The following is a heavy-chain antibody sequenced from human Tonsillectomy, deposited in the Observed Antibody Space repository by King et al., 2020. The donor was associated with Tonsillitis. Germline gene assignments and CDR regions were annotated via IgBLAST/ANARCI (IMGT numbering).Heavy chain of an antibody. CDR2: IYYSGST. J-gene: IGHJ3*01. D-gene: IGHD2-21*01. CDR3: ATHVPGYSFDF. Sequence: QLQESGPGLVKPSETLSLTCTVSGGSISSSSYYWGWIRQPPGKGLEWIGSIYYSGSTYYNPSLKSRVTMSVDTSKNQFSLKLSSVTAADTAVYYCATHVPGYSFDFWGQGTMVTVSS. V-gene: IGHV4-39*01. CDR1: GGSISSSSYY.